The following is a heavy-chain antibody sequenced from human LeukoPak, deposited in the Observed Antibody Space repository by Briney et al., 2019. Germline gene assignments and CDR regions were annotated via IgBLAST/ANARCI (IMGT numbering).Heavy chain of an antibody. D-gene: IGHD1-26*01. CDR3: ARAGADGKSYTY. J-gene: IGHJ4*02. Sequence: PSETLSLTCAVSGASITNSNWWNWVRRSPAKGLEWIGEIYHSGRINYNPSLESRVSISVDRSNNQFSLRLTSVTAADTAVYYCARAGADGKSYTYWGQGTLVTVSS. CDR1: GASITNSNW. V-gene: IGHV4-4*02. CDR2: IYHSGRI.